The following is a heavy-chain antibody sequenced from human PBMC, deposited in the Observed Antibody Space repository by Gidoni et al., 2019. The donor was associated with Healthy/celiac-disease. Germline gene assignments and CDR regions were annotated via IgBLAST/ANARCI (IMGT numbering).Heavy chain of an antibody. CDR3: ARAQLWFSWFDP. CDR1: GGSCSGYY. Sequence: QVQLQQRGAGLLKPSETLSLTCAVCGGSCSGYYWGWFRQPPGKGLELIGEIHHSGSTNYNPSLKSRVTISVDTSKNQFSLKLSSVTAADTAVYYCARAQLWFSWFDPWGQGTLVTVSS. J-gene: IGHJ5*02. V-gene: IGHV4-34*01. D-gene: IGHD5-18*01. CDR2: IHHSGST.